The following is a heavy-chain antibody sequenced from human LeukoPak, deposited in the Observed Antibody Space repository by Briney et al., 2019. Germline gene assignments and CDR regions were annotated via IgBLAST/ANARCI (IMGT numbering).Heavy chain of an antibody. J-gene: IGHJ4*02. Sequence: PSETLSLTCSVSGFSITTGYYWAWIRQPPGKGLEWIGTIFRIGSSYFNPSLKSRVTMSVDTSKNQFSLNLSSVTAADTAVYYCARESSSWYVSEWGQGTLVTVSS. CDR1: GFSITTGYY. CDR3: ARESSSWYVSE. D-gene: IGHD6-13*01. CDR2: IFRIGSS. V-gene: IGHV4-38-2*02.